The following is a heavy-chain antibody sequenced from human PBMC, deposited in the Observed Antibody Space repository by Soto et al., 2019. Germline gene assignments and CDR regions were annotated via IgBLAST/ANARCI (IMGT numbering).Heavy chain of an antibody. V-gene: IGHV4-34*01. J-gene: IGHJ4*02. CDR1: GGSFSGYY. D-gene: IGHD1-1*01. CDR2: INHSGST. Sequence: QVQLQQWGAGLLKPSETLSLTCAVYGGSFSGYYWSWIRQPPGKGLEWIGEINHSGSTNYNPSLKSRVTISVDTSKTQFSLKLSSVTAADTAVYYCARGRGDWNPAPYYFDYWGQGTLVTVSS. CDR3: ARGRGDWNPAPYYFDY.